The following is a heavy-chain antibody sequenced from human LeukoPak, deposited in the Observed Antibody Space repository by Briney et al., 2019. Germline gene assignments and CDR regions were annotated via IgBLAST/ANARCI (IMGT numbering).Heavy chain of an antibody. CDR1: GFTFSSYG. D-gene: IGHD6-13*01. CDR2: IWYDGSNK. V-gene: IGHV3-33*01. CDR3: ARDRWQQLVSPLE. J-gene: IGHJ4*02. Sequence: PGRSLRLSCAASGFTFSSYGMHWVRQAPGKGLEWVAVIWYDGSNKYYADSVKGRFTISRDNSKNTLYLQMTILRVEDTALYYCARDRWQQLVSPLEWGQGTLVTVSS.